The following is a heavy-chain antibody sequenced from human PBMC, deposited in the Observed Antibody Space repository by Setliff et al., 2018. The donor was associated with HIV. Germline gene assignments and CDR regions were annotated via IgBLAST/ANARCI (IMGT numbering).Heavy chain of an antibody. CDR2: INGGTGKT. CDR1: GYSFTYSG. V-gene: IGHV1-3*01. Sequence: ASVKVSRKASGYSFTYSGMHWMRQAPGQRPEWMGCINGGTGKTEYSQKFQSRVSITRDTSASTDYLELSNLRSEDTAVYYCAREGEGSGWSRLDYWGQGTPVTVSS. D-gene: IGHD6-19*01. J-gene: IGHJ4*02. CDR3: AREGEGSGWSRLDY.